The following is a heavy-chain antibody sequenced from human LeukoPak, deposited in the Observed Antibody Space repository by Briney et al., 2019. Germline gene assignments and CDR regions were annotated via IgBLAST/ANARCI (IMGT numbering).Heavy chain of an antibody. V-gene: IGHV4-34*01. J-gene: IGHJ4*02. CDR1: GGSFSGYY. D-gene: IGHD1-26*01. CDR2: INHSGST. CDR3: ARVRGIVAVYFDY. Sequence: SETLSLTCAVYGGSFSGYYWSWIRQPPGKGLEWIGEINHSGSTNYNPSLKSRVTISVDTSKNQFSLKLGSVTAADTAVYYCARVRGIVAVYFDYWGQGTLVTVSS.